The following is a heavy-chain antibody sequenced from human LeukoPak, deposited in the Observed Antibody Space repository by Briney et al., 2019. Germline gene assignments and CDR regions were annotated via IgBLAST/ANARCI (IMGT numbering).Heavy chain of an antibody. CDR2: ISSSSSTI. V-gene: IGHV3-48*01. CDR3: AGGVYGSGENWFDP. Sequence: GGSLRLSCAASGFTFSSYSMNWVRQAPGKGLEWVSYISSSSSTIYYADSVKGRFTISRDNAKNSLYLQMNSVRAEDTAVYYCAGGVYGSGENWFDPWGQGTLVTVSS. D-gene: IGHD3-10*01. J-gene: IGHJ5*02. CDR1: GFTFSSYS.